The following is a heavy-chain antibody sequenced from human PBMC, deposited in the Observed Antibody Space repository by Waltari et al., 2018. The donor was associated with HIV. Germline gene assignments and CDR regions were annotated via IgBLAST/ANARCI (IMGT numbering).Heavy chain of an antibody. CDR2: ISDDGIKK. CDR3: AKDSSQVHWFGESLAL. D-gene: IGHD3-10*01. CDR1: GPSFGSNG. J-gene: IGHJ4*02. Sequence: QEQLVESGGGVVQPGDVLRLSCAASGPSFGSNGLDWVRQAPGKGLEWVAAISDDGIKKYYGDSLRGRFIISRDNSKKTLYLQMNTLRPEDTAIYFCAKDSSQVHWFGESLALWGQGTLVIVSS. V-gene: IGHV3-30*18.